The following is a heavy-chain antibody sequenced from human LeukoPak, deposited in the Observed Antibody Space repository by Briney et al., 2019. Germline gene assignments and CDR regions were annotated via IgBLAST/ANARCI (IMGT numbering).Heavy chain of an antibody. J-gene: IGHJ4*02. CDR1: GFTFSSDG. Sequence: GGSLRLSCAASGFTFSSDGMHCVRQAPGKGLEWVAVISYDGSHKYYADSVKGRFTISRDNSKNSLYLQMNSLRAEDTAVYYCARDIRYYYGSGSYYNFFQFDYWGQGTLVTVSS. CDR2: ISYDGSHK. D-gene: IGHD3-10*01. CDR3: ARDIRYYYGSGSYYNFFQFDY. V-gene: IGHV3-30*03.